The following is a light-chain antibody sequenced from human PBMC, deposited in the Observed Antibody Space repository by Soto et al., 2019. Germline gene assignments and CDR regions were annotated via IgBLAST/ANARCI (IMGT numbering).Light chain of an antibody. CDR3: LQHNNFPWT. CDR1: QGIRND. CDR2: GAS. J-gene: IGKJ1*01. Sequence: DIQMTQSPSSLSASVGDRVTITCRASQGIRNDLDWYQQKPGKAPKRLIYGASYLQSGVPSRFSGSGSGTEYTLTISSLQPEDFATYFCLQHNNFPWTFGQGTKVEIK. V-gene: IGKV1-17*01.